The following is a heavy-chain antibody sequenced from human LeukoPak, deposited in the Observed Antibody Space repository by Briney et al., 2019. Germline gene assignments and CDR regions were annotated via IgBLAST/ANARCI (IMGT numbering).Heavy chain of an antibody. D-gene: IGHD3-10*01. Sequence: GGSLRLSCAASGFTFSDYEMKWVRQAPGKGLEWVSYISSSASIIYYSDSVKGRFTISRDNAKNSLYLQMNSLRDEDTAVYYCARAVTYFYGSVTYDWFDPWGQGTLVTVSS. J-gene: IGHJ5*02. V-gene: IGHV3-48*03. CDR2: ISSSASII. CDR3: ARAVTYFYGSVTYDWFDP. CDR1: GFTFSDYE.